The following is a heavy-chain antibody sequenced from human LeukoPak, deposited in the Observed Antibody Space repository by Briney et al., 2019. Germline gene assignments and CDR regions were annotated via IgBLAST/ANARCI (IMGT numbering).Heavy chain of an antibody. CDR2: IYPGDSDT. J-gene: IGHJ5*02. CDR3: ARGDNPDYSNYGPWFDP. D-gene: IGHD4-11*01. Sequence: GESLKISCKGSGYSFTSYWIGWVRPMPGKGLEWMGIIYPGDSDTRYSPSFQGQVTISADKSISTAYLQWSSLKASDTAMYYCARGDNPDYSNYGPWFDPWGQGTLVTVSS. CDR1: GYSFTSYW. V-gene: IGHV5-51*01.